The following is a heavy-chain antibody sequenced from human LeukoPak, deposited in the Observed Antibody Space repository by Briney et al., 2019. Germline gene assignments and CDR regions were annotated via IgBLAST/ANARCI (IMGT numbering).Heavy chain of an antibody. J-gene: IGHJ5*02. CDR1: GGSISTSSYY. CDR3: ARHVHVDTAMGHNWFDP. V-gene: IGHV4-39*01. Sequence: PSETLSLTCTVSGGSISTSSYYWGWVRQPPGKGLEWIGSIYYRGSTYYKPSLKSRVTISVDTSKNQFSPKLSSVTAADTAVYCCARHVHVDTAMGHNWFDPWGQGTLVTVSS. D-gene: IGHD5-18*01. CDR2: IYYRGST.